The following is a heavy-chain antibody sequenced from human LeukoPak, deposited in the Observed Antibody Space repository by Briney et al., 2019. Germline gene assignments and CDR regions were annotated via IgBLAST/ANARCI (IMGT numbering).Heavy chain of an antibody. Sequence: PGGSLRLSCAASGFTFSDYYMSWIRQAPGKGLEWVSYISSSGSTIYYADSVKGRFTISRDNAKNSLYLQMNSLRAEDTAVYYCARAPTVTTLPFDYWGQGTLVTVSS. CDR3: ARAPTVTTLPFDY. D-gene: IGHD4-17*01. CDR2: ISSSGSTI. J-gene: IGHJ4*02. V-gene: IGHV3-11*01. CDR1: GFTFSDYY.